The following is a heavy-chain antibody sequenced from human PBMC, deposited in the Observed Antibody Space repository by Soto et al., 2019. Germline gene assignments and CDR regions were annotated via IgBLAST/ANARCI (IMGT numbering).Heavy chain of an antibody. CDR2: ISGSGGST. Sequence: EVQLLEYGGGLVQPGGSLRLSCAASGFTFSSYAMSWVRQAPGKGLEWVSAISGSGGSTYYADSVKGRFTISRDNSKNTLYLQINSLRAEDTAVYYCAEASNGYYYYMDVWGKASTVTVSS. D-gene: IGHD2-8*01. V-gene: IGHV3-23*01. J-gene: IGHJ6*03. CDR1: GFTFSSYA. CDR3: AEASNGYYYYMDV.